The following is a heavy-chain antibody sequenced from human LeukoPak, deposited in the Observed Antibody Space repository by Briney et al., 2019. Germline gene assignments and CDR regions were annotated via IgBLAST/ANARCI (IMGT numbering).Heavy chain of an antibody. V-gene: IGHV3-30*04. CDR1: GFTFSSYA. CDR2: ISYDGSNK. CDR3: ASSIDIGAPLDY. J-gene: IGHJ4*02. Sequence: GGSLRLSCAASGFTFSSYAMHWVRQAPGKGLEWVAVISYDGSNKYYADSVKGRFTITRDNSKNTLYLQMNSLRAEDTAVYYCASSIDIGAPLDYWGQGTLVTVSS. D-gene: IGHD3-3*02.